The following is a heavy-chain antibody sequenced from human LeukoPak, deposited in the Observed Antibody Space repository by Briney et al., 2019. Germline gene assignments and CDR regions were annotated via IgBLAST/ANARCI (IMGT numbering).Heavy chain of an antibody. CDR2: INPNSGGT. CDR1: VYTFTGSY. CDR3: ASSSLTYYFDTTTEG. V-gene: IGHV1-2*02. D-gene: IGHD3-22*01. Sequence: GASVKVSCKASVYTFTGSYMHWVRQAPGQGLEWMGWINPNSGGTNYAQQFQGRVTMTRDTSISTAYMELSRLRSDDTAVYYCASSSLTYYFDTTTEGWGQGTLVTVSS. J-gene: IGHJ4*02.